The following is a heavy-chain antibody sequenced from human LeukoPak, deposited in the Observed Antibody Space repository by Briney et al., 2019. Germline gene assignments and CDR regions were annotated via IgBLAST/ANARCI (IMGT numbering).Heavy chain of an antibody. CDR2: IYHSGSP. Sequence: PSGTLSLTCAVSGDSIASTKWLSWVRQPPGKGLEWIGEIYHSGSPNYSPSLQSRVTISVDKSKNQFSLKLSSVTAADTAVYYCARSHPMAQGVIDFYGLDVWGPGNTVTVSS. V-gene: IGHV4-4*02. CDR3: ARSHPMAQGVIDFYGLDV. J-gene: IGHJ6*02. CDR1: GDSIASTKW. D-gene: IGHD3-10*01.